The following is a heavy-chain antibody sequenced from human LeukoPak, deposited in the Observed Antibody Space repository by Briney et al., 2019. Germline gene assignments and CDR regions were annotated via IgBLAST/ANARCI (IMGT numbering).Heavy chain of an antibody. V-gene: IGHV4-34*01. J-gene: IGHJ4*02. CDR1: GGSFSGYY. D-gene: IGHD3-9*01. Sequence: SETLSLTCAVYGGSFSGYYWSWIRQPPGKGLEWIGEINHSGSTNYNPSLKSRVTISVDTSKNQFSLKLSSVTAADTAVCYCARGRQGVRYFDWLLRLFDYWGQGTLVTVSS. CDR2: INHSGST. CDR3: ARGRQGVRYFDWLLRLFDY.